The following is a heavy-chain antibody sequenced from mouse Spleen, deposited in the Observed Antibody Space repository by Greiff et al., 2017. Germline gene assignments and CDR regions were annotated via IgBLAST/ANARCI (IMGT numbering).Heavy chain of an antibody. J-gene: IGHJ4*01. V-gene: IGHV5-16*01. CDR2: INYDGSST. Sequence: DVMLVESEGGLVQPGSSMKLSCTASGFTFSDYYMAWVRQVPEKGLEWVANINYDGSSTYYLDSLKSRFIISRDNAKNILYLQMSSLKSEDTATYYCAREQGHYYAMDYWGQGTSVTVSS. CDR1: GFTFSDYY. CDR3: AREQGHYYAMDY.